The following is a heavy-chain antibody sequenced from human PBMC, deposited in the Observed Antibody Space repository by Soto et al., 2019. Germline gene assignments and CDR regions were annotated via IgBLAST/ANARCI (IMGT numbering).Heavy chain of an antibody. CDR3: ASSPSYYYDSSGYGWFDP. CDR1: GYTFTSYA. Sequence: ASVKVSCKASGYTFTSYAMHWVRQAPGQRLEWMGWINAGNGNTKYSQKFQGRVTITRDTSASTAYMELSSLRSEDTAVYYCASSPSYYYDSSGYGWFDPRGQGTLVTVSS. D-gene: IGHD3-22*01. J-gene: IGHJ5*02. CDR2: INAGNGNT. V-gene: IGHV1-3*01.